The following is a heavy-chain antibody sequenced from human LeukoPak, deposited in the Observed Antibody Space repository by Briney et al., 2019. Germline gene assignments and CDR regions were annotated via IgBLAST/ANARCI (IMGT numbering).Heavy chain of an antibody. CDR3: ARLDPYYGEADY. J-gene: IGHJ4*02. CDR2: IYTSGST. Sequence: SETLSLTCAVYGGSFSGYYWSWIRQPPGKGLEWIGRIYTSGSTNYNPSLKSRVTMSVDTSKNQFSLKLSSVTAADTAVYYCARLDPYYGEADYWGQGTLVTVSS. CDR1: GGSFSGYY. D-gene: IGHD4-17*01. V-gene: IGHV4-59*10.